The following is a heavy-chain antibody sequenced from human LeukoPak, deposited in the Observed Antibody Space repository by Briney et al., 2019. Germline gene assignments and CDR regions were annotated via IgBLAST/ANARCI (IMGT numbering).Heavy chain of an antibody. V-gene: IGHV4-39*01. D-gene: IGHD3-10*01. CDR3: ILGGKLDY. CDR1: GGSISSGNYY. Sequence: NPSETLSLTCTVSGGSISSGNYYRGWIRQPPGKGLEWIGGIYHTGSTHYKPSLKSRVTISVDTSKNQLSLRLTSVTAADTAVYYCILGGKLDYWGQGILVTVSS. J-gene: IGHJ4*02. CDR2: IYHTGST.